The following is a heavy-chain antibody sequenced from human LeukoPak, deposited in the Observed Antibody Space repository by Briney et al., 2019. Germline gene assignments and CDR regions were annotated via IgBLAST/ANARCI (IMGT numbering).Heavy chain of an antibody. CDR1: GFTFSSYE. Sequence: GGSLRLSCAASGFTFSSYEMNWVRQAPGKGLEWVSYISSSGSTIYYADSVKGRFTISRDNAKNSLYLQMNSLRAEDTAVYYCARGSSSGWTTTRWGQGTLVTVSS. D-gene: IGHD6-19*01. CDR2: ISSSGSTI. CDR3: ARGSSSGWTTTR. J-gene: IGHJ4*02. V-gene: IGHV3-48*03.